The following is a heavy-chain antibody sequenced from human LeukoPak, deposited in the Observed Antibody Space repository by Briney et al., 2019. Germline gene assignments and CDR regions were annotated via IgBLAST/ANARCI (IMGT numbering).Heavy chain of an antibody. V-gene: IGHV1-69*13. CDR2: IIPIFGTA. CDR1: GGTFSSYA. Sequence: GASVKVSCKASGGTFSSYAISWVRQAPGQGLEWMGGIIPIFGTANYAQKFQGRVTITADESTSTAYMELSSLRSEDTAVYYCAQVNSSSWYGAFDIWGQGTMVTVSS. CDR3: AQVNSSSWYGAFDI. D-gene: IGHD6-13*01. J-gene: IGHJ3*02.